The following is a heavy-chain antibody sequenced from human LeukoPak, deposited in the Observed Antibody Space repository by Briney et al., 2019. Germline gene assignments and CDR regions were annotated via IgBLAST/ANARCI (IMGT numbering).Heavy chain of an antibody. CDR2: IRYDGSNK. D-gene: IGHD2-2*01. CDR1: GFTFSSYG. Sequence: GGSLRLSCAASGFTFSSYGMHWVRQAPGKGLEWVAFIRYDGSNKYYADSVKGRFTISRDNSKNTLYLQMSSLRAEDTAVYYCAKDGRYCSSTSCYLYYYYYYYMDVWGKGTTVTVSS. V-gene: IGHV3-30*02. CDR3: AKDGRYCSSTSCYLYYYYYYYMDV. J-gene: IGHJ6*03.